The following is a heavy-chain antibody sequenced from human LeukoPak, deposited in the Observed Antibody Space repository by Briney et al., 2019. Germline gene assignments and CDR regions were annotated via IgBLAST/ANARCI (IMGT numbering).Heavy chain of an antibody. CDR2: INPNSGGT. D-gene: IGHD3-22*01. J-gene: IGHJ5*02. Sequence: ASVKVSCKASGYTFTGYYMHWVRQAPGQGLEWMGRINPNSGGTNYAQKFQGRVTMTRDTSISTAYMELSRLRSDDTAVYYCTRDPRPRIVVVTTGNLFDPWGQGTLVTVSS. CDR1: GYTFTGYY. CDR3: TRDPRPRIVVVTTGNLFDP. V-gene: IGHV1-2*06.